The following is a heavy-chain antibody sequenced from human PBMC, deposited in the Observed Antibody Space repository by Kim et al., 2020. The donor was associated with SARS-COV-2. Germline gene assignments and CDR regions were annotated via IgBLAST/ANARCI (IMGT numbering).Heavy chain of an antibody. CDR1: GFTFSSYG. V-gene: IGHV3-30*18. D-gene: IGHD1-20*01. J-gene: IGHJ4*02. Sequence: GGSLRLSCAASGFTFSSYGMHWVRQAPGKGLEWVAFISYDGSNKYYADSVKGRFTISRDNSKNTLYLQMNSLRAEDTAVYYCAKTNNVVYWGQGTLATVSS. CDR3: AKTNNVVY. CDR2: ISYDGSNK.